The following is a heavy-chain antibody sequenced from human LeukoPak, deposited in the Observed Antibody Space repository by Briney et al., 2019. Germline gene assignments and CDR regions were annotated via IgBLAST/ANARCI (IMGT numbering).Heavy chain of an antibody. CDR1: GYTFTSYG. CDR2: ISAYNGNT. V-gene: IGHV1-18*01. J-gene: IGHJ2*01. D-gene: IGHD3-10*01. Sequence: ASVKVSCKASGYTFTSYGISWVRQAPGQGLEWMGWISAYNGNTNYAQKLQGRVTMTTDTSTSTAYMELRSLRSDDTAVYYCARGPRRFGEFIPRKNIHYYFDVWGRGTLVTVSS. CDR3: ARGPRRFGEFIPRKNIHYYFDV.